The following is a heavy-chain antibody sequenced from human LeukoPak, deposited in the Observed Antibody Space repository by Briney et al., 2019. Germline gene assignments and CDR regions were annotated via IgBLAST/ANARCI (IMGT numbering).Heavy chain of an antibody. V-gene: IGHV3-64*02. CDR2: ITANGGSK. Sequence: GGSLRLSCAASGFTFSDYTMHWVRLAPGKRLEYVSAITANGGSKYHADSVRARFTVSRDNSKNTLYLQMGSLRAEDTALYYCARGPNYSFYMDVWGKGTTVTVSS. J-gene: IGHJ6*03. CDR3: ARGPNYSFYMDV. CDR1: GFTFSDYT.